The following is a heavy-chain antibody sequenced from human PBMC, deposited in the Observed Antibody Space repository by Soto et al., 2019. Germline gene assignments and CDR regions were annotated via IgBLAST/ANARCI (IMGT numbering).Heavy chain of an antibody. V-gene: IGHV3-48*02. D-gene: IGHD3-9*01. J-gene: IGHJ4*02. CDR1: GFTFRDYS. Sequence: EEQLVESGGGLVQWGGSLRLSCAASGFTFRDYSMNWVRQAPGKGLAWVSYISSGGSTIYYADAVKGRFTISRDNVKNSLYLQMDSLRDEDTAVYYCARDRMRWNEILTGYLDYCEDWVQGTQVTVSS. CDR3: ARDRMRWNEILTGYLDYCED. CDR2: ISSGGSTI.